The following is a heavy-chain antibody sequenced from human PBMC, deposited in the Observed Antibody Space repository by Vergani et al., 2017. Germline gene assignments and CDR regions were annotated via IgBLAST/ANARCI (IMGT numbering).Heavy chain of an antibody. J-gene: IGHJ6*02. CDR1: GFTFSSYW. CDR2: IKQDGSEK. Sequence: EVQLVESGGGLVQPGGSLRLSCAASGFTFSSYWMSWVRQAPGKGLEWVANIKQDGSEKYYVDSVKGRFTISRDNAKNSLYLQMNSLRAEDTAVYYCARDRYLVVRGVKLYYYYGMDVWGQGTTVTVSS. CDR3: ARDRYLVVRGVKLYYYYGMDV. D-gene: IGHD3-10*01. V-gene: IGHV3-7*01.